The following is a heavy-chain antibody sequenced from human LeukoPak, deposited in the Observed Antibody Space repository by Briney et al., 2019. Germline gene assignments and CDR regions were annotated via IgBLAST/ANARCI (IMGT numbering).Heavy chain of an antibody. D-gene: IGHD6-13*01. J-gene: IGHJ4*02. V-gene: IGHV1-18*01. Sequence: ASVKVSCKASGYTFTSYGISWVRQAPGQGLEWMGWISAYNGNTNYAQKLQGRVTITADKSTSTAYMELSSLRSEDTAVYYCARSSSSWYASLDYWGQGTLVTVSS. CDR1: GYTFTSYG. CDR3: ARSSSSWYASLDY. CDR2: ISAYNGNT.